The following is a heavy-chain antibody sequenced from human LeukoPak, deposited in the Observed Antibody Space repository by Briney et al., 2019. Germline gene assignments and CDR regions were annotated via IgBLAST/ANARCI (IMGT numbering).Heavy chain of an antibody. CDR1: GGTFSSYA. J-gene: IGHJ4*02. CDR3: AREGPKGRDY. V-gene: IGHV1-69*13. Sequence: GASVKVSCKAYGGTFSSYAISWVRQAPGQGLEWMGGIIPIFGTANYAQKFQGRVTITADESTSTAYMELSSLRSEDTAVYYCAREGPKGRDYWGQGTLVTVSS. CDR2: IIPIFGTA.